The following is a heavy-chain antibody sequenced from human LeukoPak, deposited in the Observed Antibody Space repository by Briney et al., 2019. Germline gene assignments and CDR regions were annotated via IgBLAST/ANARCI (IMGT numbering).Heavy chain of an antibody. V-gene: IGHV3-74*01. CDR2: INTDGSTT. Sequence: GGSLRLSCVASGFTFSNRWMHWVRQAPGKGLVWVSIINTDGSTTRYADFVEGRFTISRDNARNTLYLEMNSLRVEDTAVYFCARDISRTMDVWGQGTTVTV. D-gene: IGHD2/OR15-2a*01. J-gene: IGHJ6*02. CDR3: ARDISRTMDV. CDR1: GFTFSNRW.